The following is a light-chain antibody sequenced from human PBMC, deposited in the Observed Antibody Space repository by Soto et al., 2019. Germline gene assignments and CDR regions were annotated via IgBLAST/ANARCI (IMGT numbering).Light chain of an antibody. CDR2: GAS. Sequence: EIGMTQSLATLSVSPGERATLACSASQSVNNNLAWYQQKPGQAPRLLIYGASHRATGIPARFSGSGSGTEFTLTISRLQSEDVAVYYCQQYNNWPPITFGQGTRLEIK. J-gene: IGKJ5*01. CDR1: QSVNNN. CDR3: QQYNNWPPIT. V-gene: IGKV3-15*01.